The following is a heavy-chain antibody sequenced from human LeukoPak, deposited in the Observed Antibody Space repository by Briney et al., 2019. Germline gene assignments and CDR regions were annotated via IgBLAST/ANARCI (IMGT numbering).Heavy chain of an antibody. V-gene: IGHV3-53*01. CDR3: AKTDYYDSSVYFDY. D-gene: IGHD3-22*01. CDR1: GFTFSSYA. Sequence: PGGSLRLSCAASGFTFSSYAMHWVRQAPGKGLEWVSVIYSGGSTYYADSVKGRFTISRDNSKNTLYLQMNSLRAEDTAVYYCAKTDYYDSSVYFDYGGQGTLVTVPS. CDR2: IYSGGST. J-gene: IGHJ4*02.